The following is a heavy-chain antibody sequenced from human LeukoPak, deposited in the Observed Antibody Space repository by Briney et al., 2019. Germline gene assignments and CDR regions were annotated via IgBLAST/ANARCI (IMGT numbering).Heavy chain of an antibody. V-gene: IGHV4-30-4*08. Sequence: SQTLSLTCTVSGGSISSGGYYWSWIRQHPGKGLEWIGYIYYSGSTYYNPSLKSRVTISVDTSKNQFSLKLSSVTAADTAVYYCARADYQLLYGMDVWGQGTTVTVSS. CDR1: GGSISSGGYY. CDR3: ARADYQLLYGMDV. CDR2: IYYSGST. D-gene: IGHD2-2*02. J-gene: IGHJ6*02.